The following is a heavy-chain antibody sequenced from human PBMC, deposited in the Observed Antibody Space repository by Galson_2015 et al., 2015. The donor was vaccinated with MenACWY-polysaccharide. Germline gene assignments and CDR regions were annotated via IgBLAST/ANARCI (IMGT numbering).Heavy chain of an antibody. CDR1: GFTFSDYY. D-gene: IGHD2-2*01. CDR3: AREGSRIVFHAFDI. CDR2: IQYDGSNK. J-gene: IGHJ3*02. V-gene: IGHV3-33*08. Sequence: SLRLSCAASGFTFSDYYMTWIRQAPGKGLEWVAVIQYDGSNKVYADSVKGRFTISRDNSKHTVFLEMNTLGVEDTAVYYCAREGSRIVFHAFDIWGQGTMVTVSS.